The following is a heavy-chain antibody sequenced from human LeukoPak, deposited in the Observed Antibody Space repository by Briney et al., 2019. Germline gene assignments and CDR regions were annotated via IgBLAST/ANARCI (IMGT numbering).Heavy chain of an antibody. CDR2: IYYSGST. CDR1: GGSISSGSYY. Sequence: SETLSLTCTVSGGSISSGSYYWSWIRQPAGKGLEWIGSIYYSGSTYYNPSPKSRVTISVDTSKNQFSLKLSSVTAADTAVYYCARDTAMVLYWGQGTLVTVSS. CDR3: ARDTAMVLY. D-gene: IGHD5-18*01. J-gene: IGHJ4*02. V-gene: IGHV4-39*07.